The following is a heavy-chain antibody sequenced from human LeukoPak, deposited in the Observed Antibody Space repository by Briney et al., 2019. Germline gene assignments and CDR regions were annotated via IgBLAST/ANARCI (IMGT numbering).Heavy chain of an antibody. D-gene: IGHD4-17*01. CDR2: IYYSGST. Sequence: PSQTLSLTCTVSGGSISSGDYYWSWIRQPPGKGLQWIGYIYYSGSTYYNPSLKSRVTISVDTSQNQFSLKLSSVTAADTAVYYCARDDYGDYVFDYWGQGTLVTVSS. V-gene: IGHV4-30-4*01. CDR3: ARDDYGDYVFDY. J-gene: IGHJ4*02. CDR1: GGSISSGDYY.